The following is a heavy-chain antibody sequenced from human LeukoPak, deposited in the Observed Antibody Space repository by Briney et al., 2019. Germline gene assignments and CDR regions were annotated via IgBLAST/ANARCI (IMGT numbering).Heavy chain of an antibody. V-gene: IGHV3-15*01. Sequence: GGSLRLSCAASGFTFSNAWMSWVRQAPGKGLEWVGRIKSKTDGGTTDYAAPVKGRFTISRDDSKNTLYLQMNSLKTEDTAVYYCTTVPVVVPAAIFWFDPWGQGTLATVSS. CDR3: TTVPVVVPAAIFWFDP. J-gene: IGHJ5*02. CDR2: IKSKTDGGTT. CDR1: GFTFSNAW. D-gene: IGHD2-2*01.